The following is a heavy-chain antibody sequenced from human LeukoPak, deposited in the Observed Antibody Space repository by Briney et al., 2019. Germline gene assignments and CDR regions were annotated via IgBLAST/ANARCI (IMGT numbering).Heavy chain of an antibody. CDR3: ARERHYDYVWGSYRYIYFDY. V-gene: IGHV4-39*07. Sequence: SETLSLTCTVSGGSISSSSYYWGWIRQPPGKGLEWIGSIYYSGSTYYNPSLKSRVTISVDTSKNQFSLKLSSVTAADTAVYYCARERHYDYVWGSYRYIYFDYWGQGTLVTVSS. CDR1: GGSISSSSYY. CDR2: IYYSGST. D-gene: IGHD3-16*02. J-gene: IGHJ4*02.